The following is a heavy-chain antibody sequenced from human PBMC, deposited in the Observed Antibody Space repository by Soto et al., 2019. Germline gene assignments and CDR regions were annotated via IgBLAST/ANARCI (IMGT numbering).Heavy chain of an antibody. Sequence: GSLRLSCAASRFTFRTYAMHWVRQAPGKGLEWVAVISYDGSNKYYADSVKGRFTISRDNSKNTLYLQMNSLRAEDTAVYYCARRYKDGRRDCISTSCLFDPWGQGTLVTVSS. V-gene: IGHV3-30-3*01. CDR2: ISYDGSNK. D-gene: IGHD2-2*01. CDR3: ARRYKDGRRDCISTSCLFDP. J-gene: IGHJ5*02. CDR1: RFTFRTYA.